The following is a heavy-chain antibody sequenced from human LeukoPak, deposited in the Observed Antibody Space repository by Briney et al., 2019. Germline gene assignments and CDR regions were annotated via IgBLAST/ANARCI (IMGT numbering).Heavy chain of an antibody. D-gene: IGHD3-3*01. CDR2: IYYSGST. Sequence: SETLSLTCTVSGGSISGSSYYWGWIRQPPGKGLEWIGSIYYSGSTYYNPSLKSRVTISVDTSKNQFSLKLSSVTAADTAVYYCARLGTYYDFWSGYFPGYGMDVWGQGTTVTVSS. CDR1: GGSISGSSYY. CDR3: ARLGTYYDFWSGYFPGYGMDV. J-gene: IGHJ6*02. V-gene: IGHV4-39*01.